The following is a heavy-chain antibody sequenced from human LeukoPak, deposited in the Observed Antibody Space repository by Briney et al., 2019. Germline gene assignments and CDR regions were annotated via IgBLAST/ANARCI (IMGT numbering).Heavy chain of an antibody. CDR3: ARNRDGYNSFDY. CDR2: IYYIGNT. J-gene: IGHJ4*02. V-gene: IGHV4-30-4*01. D-gene: IGHD5-24*01. Sequence: PSQTLSLTCTVSGGSISSGSYYWSWIRQPPGKGLEWIGYIYYIGNTFYNPSLKSRVTISVDTSKNQFSLKLSSVTAADTAVYYCARNRDGYNSFDYWGQGTLVTVSS. CDR1: GGSISSGSYY.